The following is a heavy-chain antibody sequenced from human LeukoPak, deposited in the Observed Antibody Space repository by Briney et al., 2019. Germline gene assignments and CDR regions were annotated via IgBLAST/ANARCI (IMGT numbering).Heavy chain of an antibody. V-gene: IGHV1-69*01. D-gene: IGHD3-22*01. J-gene: IGHJ5*02. CDR1: GGTFSSYA. CDR2: IIPIFGTA. Sequence: SVKVSCKASGGTFSSYAISWVRQAPGQGLEWMGGIIPIFGTANYAQKFQGRVTITADESTSTAYMELSSLRSEDTAVYYCARGAYDSSGYYFGWFDPWGQGTLVAVSS. CDR3: ARGAYDSSGYYFGWFDP.